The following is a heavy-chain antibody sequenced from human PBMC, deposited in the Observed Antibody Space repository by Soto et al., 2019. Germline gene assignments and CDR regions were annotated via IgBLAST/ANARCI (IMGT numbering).Heavy chain of an antibody. D-gene: IGHD1-7*01. CDR3: AREELYSYYFDY. V-gene: IGHV3-74*01. J-gene: IGHJ4*02. CDR2: INSDGSST. CDR1: GFTFSSYW. Sequence: EVQLVESGGGLVQPGGSLRLSCAASGFTFSSYWMHWVRQAPGKGLVWVSRINSDGSSTSYEDSVKGRFTISRDNAKNTLYLQMNSMRAEDTAVYYCAREELYSYYFDYWGQGTLVTVSS.